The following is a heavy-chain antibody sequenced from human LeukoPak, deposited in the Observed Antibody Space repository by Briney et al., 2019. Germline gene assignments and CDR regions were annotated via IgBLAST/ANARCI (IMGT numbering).Heavy chain of an antibody. CDR2: IYYSGTT. D-gene: IGHD3-10*01. CDR1: GTSITYGGYT. J-gene: IGHJ5*02. Sequence: SETLSLTCAVSGTSITYGGYTWNWIRQPPGKGLEWIGYIYYSGTTFYNPSFKSRVTMSLESAKNQLSLKLRSVTAADTAVYYCARDSGTTGEVKFDPWGQGTLVTVSS. CDR3: ARDSGTTGEVKFDP. V-gene: IGHV4-30-4*07.